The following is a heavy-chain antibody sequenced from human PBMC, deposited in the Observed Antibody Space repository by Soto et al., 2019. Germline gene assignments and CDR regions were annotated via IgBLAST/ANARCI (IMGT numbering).Heavy chain of an antibody. V-gene: IGHV4-30-2*01. J-gene: IGHJ4*02. CDR2: IYHSGST. CDR3: ARGLYYYDSSGFDY. D-gene: IGHD3-22*01. CDR1: GGSISSGGYS. Sequence: SETLSLTCADSGGSISSGGYSWSWIRQAPGKGLEWIGYIYHSGSTYYNPSLKSRVTISVDRSKNQFSLKLSSVTAADTAVYYCARGLYYYDSSGFDYWGQGTLVTVSS.